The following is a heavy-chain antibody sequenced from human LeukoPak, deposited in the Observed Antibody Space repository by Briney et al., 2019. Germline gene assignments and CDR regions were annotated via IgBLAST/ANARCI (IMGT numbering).Heavy chain of an antibody. D-gene: IGHD2-15*01. J-gene: IGHJ6*02. Sequence: ASVKVSCKASGYTFTGYYMHWVRQAPGQGLEWMGRINPNSGGTNYAQKFQGRVTMTRDTSISTAYMELSRLRSDDTAVYYCARSRPYCSGGSCYSPGKNYYYYGMDVWGQGTTVTVSS. CDR3: ARSRPYCSGGSCYSPGKNYYYYGMDV. CDR1: GYTFTGYY. V-gene: IGHV1-2*06. CDR2: INPNSGGT.